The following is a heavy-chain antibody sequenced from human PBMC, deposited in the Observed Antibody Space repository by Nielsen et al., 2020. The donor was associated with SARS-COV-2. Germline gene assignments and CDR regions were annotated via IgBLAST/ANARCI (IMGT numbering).Heavy chain of an antibody. Sequence: ASVKVSCKASGYTFTSYGISWVRQAPGQGLEWMGWISAYNGNTNYAQKFQGRVTMTRNASISTAYMELSSLRSEDTAVYYCARGGITMVRGVIIPPLGFDYWGQGTLVTVSS. D-gene: IGHD3-10*01. J-gene: IGHJ4*02. CDR1: GYTFTSYG. V-gene: IGHV1-18*01. CDR2: ISAYNGNT. CDR3: ARGGITMVRGVIIPPLGFDY.